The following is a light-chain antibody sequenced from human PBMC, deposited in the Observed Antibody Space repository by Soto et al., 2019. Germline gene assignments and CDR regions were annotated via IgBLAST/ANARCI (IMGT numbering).Light chain of an antibody. V-gene: IGLV2-14*01. CDR2: EVS. CDR1: SSNIGAGYD. Sequence: QSVLAQPPSVSGAPGQRVTISCTGSSSNIGAGYDVHWYQQHPGKAPKPMIYEVSNRPSGVSNRFSGSKSGNTASLTISGLQAEDEADYYCSSYTSSSTYYVFGTGTKVTVL. J-gene: IGLJ1*01. CDR3: SSYTSSSTYYV.